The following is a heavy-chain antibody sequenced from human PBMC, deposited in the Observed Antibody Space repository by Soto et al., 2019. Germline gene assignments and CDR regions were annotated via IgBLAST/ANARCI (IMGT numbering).Heavy chain of an antibody. J-gene: IGHJ4*02. CDR2: IYYSGST. CDR3: AKGWPYFDY. D-gene: IGHD6-19*01. Sequence: SETLSLTCTVSGGSISSSSYYWGWIRQPPGKGLEWIGSIYYSGSTYYNPSLKSRVTISVDTSKNQFSLKLSSVTAADTAVYYCAKGWPYFDYWGQGTLVTVSS. V-gene: IGHV4-39*01. CDR1: GGSISSSSYY.